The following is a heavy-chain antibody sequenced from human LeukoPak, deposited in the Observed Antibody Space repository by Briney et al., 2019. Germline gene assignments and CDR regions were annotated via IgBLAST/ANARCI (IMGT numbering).Heavy chain of an antibody. J-gene: IGHJ6*02. CDR2: MNPNSGNT. D-gene: IGHD3-3*01. CDR1: GYTFTSYD. CDR3: ARDFKYYDFWSGSGYGMDV. Sequence: GASVKVSCKASGYTFTSYDINWVRQATGQGLEWMGWMNPNSGNTGYAQKFQGRVTMTRNTSISTAYMELSSLRSEDTAVYYCARDFKYYDFWSGSGYGMDVWGRGTTVTVSS. V-gene: IGHV1-8*01.